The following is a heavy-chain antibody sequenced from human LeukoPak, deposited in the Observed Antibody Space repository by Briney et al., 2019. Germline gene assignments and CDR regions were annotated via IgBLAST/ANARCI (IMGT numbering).Heavy chain of an antibody. CDR3: ARDRQLWFPYYYYYMDV. V-gene: IGHV3-30*04. J-gene: IGHJ6*03. Sequence: GRSLRLSCAASGFTFSSYAMHWVRQAPGKGLEWVAVISYDGSNKYYADSVKGRFTISRDNSKNTLYLQMNSLRAEDTAVYYCARDRQLWFPYYYYYMDVWGKGTTVTVSS. CDR1: GFTFSSYA. CDR2: ISYDGSNK. D-gene: IGHD5-18*01.